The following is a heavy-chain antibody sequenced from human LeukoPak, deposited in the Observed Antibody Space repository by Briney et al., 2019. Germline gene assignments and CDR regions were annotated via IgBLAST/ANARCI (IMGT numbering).Heavy chain of an antibody. D-gene: IGHD2-21*02. CDR3: VKDWRDESNCGGDCLQY. Sequence: GVSLRLSCVASGVTFSAYSMTWVRQAPGKGLDWVSSISVSGGGPYYADSVRGRFTISRDNSKNTLYLHMNSLRAEDTAVYYCVKDWRDESNCGGDCLQYWGQGTLVTVSS. CDR2: ISVSGGGP. V-gene: IGHV3-23*01. J-gene: IGHJ4*02. CDR1: GVTFSAYS.